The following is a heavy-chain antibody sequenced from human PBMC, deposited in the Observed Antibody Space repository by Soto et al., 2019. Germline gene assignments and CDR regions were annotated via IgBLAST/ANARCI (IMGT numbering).Heavy chain of an antibody. CDR3: ARSRKSGDHSLGLDY. J-gene: IGHJ4*02. CDR1: GGSFSGLS. D-gene: IGHD2-21*01. Sequence: SLTCAVYGGSFSGLSWNWIRQSPGKTLEWIGEIDHRGNTNYNPSLRRRVTLSVDASKNQFSLNVRSVTAADAANYYCARSRKSGDHSLGLDYWGRGTQVTVSS. CDR2: IDHRGNT. V-gene: IGHV4-34*01.